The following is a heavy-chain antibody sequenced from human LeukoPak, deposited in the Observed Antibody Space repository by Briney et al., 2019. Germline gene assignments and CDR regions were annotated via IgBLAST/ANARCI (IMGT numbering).Heavy chain of an antibody. CDR3: ARSVEEYQLLYEGYDWFDP. J-gene: IGHJ5*02. CDR1: GGTFSSYA. D-gene: IGHD2-2*02. Sequence: SVKVSCKASGGTFSSYAISWVRQAPGQGLEWMGGIIPIFGTANYAQKFQGRVTITADESTSTAYMELSSLRSEDTAVYYCARSVEEYQLLYEGYDWFDPWGQGTLVTVSS. V-gene: IGHV1-69*13. CDR2: IIPIFGTA.